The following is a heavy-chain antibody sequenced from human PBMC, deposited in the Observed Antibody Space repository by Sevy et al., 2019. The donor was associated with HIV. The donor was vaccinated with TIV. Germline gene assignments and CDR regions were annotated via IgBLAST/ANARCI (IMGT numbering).Heavy chain of an antibody. Sequence: SETLSLTCSVSGVSLSNGAYYWGWIRQHPEKGLEWIGYTYYNGNTYYNPSLKSRATISADTSKNHFSLRLSSVTAADTAAYYCSRASLSFFFLEVWGKGTAVTVSS. CDR2: TYYNGNT. CDR1: GVSLSNGAYY. CDR3: SRASLSFFFLEV. J-gene: IGHJ6*04. V-gene: IGHV4-31*03.